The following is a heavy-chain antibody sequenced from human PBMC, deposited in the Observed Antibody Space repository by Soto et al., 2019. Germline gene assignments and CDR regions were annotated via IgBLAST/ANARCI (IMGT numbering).Heavy chain of an antibody. CDR2: IKEDGSES. J-gene: IGHJ4*02. Sequence: EVQLVESGGDLVQPGGSLRLSCAASGFTFSTHWMSWVRQAPGKGLEWVANIKEDGSESYYADSVKGRFTISRDNAQNSLYLQMNGLRVENTALYYCAKDVRWGQGTLVTVSS. CDR3: AKDVR. CDR1: GFTFSTHW. V-gene: IGHV3-7*05.